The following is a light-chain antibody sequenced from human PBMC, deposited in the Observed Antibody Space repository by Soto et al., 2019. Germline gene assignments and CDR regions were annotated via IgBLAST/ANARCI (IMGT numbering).Light chain of an antibody. CDR2: EVT. CDR3: HSYSSVSTRV. Sequence: QSALTQPASVSASPGQSIAISCTGTNNDVGGYDYVSWFQQHPGKAPKLIIYEVTKRESGVSDRFAAFKSGNTATLTISGLQAEDEADYYCHSYSSVSTRVFGGGTKLTVL. CDR1: NNDVGGYDY. J-gene: IGLJ2*01. V-gene: IGLV2-14*01.